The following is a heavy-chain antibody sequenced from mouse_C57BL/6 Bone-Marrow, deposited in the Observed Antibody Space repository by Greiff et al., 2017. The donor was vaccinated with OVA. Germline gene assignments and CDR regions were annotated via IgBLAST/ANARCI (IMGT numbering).Heavy chain of an antibody. CDR3: AGLRHFDY. V-gene: IGHV1-22*01. Sequence: VQLQQSGPELVKPGASVKMSCTASGYTFTDYNMHWVKQSHGKSLEWIGYINPNNGGTSYNQKVKGQATLTVNKSSSTAYMELRSLTSEDTAVYYCAGLRHFDYWGQGTTLTVSS. J-gene: IGHJ2*01. CDR1: GYTFTDYN. CDR2: INPNNGGT. D-gene: IGHD1-1*01.